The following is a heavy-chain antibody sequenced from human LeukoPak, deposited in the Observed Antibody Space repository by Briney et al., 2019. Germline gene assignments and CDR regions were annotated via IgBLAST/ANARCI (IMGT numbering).Heavy chain of an antibody. D-gene: IGHD1-1*01. J-gene: IGHJ4*02. Sequence: PSETLSLTCTVSGGSISSGSPYWGWVRQPPGKGLDWIGNIYYTGSAYYNPSLKGRVTISVDTSKNQFSLKLSSVTAADTAVYYCASNWSDFDYWGQGILVTVSS. CDR3: ASNWSDFDY. CDR1: GGSISSGSPY. V-gene: IGHV4-39*07. CDR2: IYYTGSA.